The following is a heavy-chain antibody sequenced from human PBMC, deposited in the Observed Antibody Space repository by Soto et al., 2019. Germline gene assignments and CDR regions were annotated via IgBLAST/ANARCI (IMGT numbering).Heavy chain of an antibody. Sequence: LSCSASAYSIRGPGLNWAGQAPGKGLEWLAAISNDGSNKYYGDSVKGRFTISRDNSKNTLYLQINSLRSEDTACYYFANDRLSEHNNVRPQGFWGQATQGTV. D-gene: IGHD1-1*01. V-gene: IGHV3-30*18. CDR1: AYSIRGPG. CDR2: ISNDGSNK. CDR3: ANDRLSEHNNVRPQGF. J-gene: IGHJ4*02.